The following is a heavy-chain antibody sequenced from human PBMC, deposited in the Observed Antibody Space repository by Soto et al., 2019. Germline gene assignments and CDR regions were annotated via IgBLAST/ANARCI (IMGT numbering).Heavy chain of an antibody. D-gene: IGHD3-3*01. CDR3: ERARKATYITGGFDS. CDR2: SSYGGIT. Sequence: ESLSLACRVSGASISDYYWSWIRQSPEKGLEYIAYSSYGGITNLNGALNGRVTMSIDTSKNQFSLKATSLTAADTAVYYCERARKATYITGGFDSWGQGTLVTVYS. J-gene: IGHJ4*02. V-gene: IGHV4-59*01. CDR1: GASISDYY.